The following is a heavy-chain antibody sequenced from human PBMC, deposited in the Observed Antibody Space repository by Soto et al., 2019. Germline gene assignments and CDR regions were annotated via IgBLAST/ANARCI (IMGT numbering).Heavy chain of an antibody. CDR2: IYYSGGT. CDR1: GGSVSSGSYY. D-gene: IGHD3-10*01. V-gene: IGHV4-61*01. CDR3: ARGGGVTDTFDY. Sequence: SETLSLTCTVSGGSVSSGSYYWSWIRQPPGKGLEWIGYIYYSGGTNYNPSLKSRVTISVDTSKNQFSLKLSSVTAADTAVYYCARGGGVTDTFDYWGQGTLVTVS. J-gene: IGHJ4*02.